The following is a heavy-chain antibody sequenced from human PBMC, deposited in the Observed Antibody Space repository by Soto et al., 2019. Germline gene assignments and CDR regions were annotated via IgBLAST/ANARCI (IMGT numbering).Heavy chain of an antibody. J-gene: IGHJ4*02. Sequence: QVQLVQSGAEVQKPGSSVKVSCTASGGTFSSYAISWVRQSPGQGLEWMGGIIPIFGTANYAQKFQGRVTITADESTSTAYMELSSLRSEDTAVYYCAGGAVDIVVGPAAPLDYWGQGTLVTVSS. CDR3: AGGAVDIVVGPAAPLDY. V-gene: IGHV1-69*01. CDR1: GGTFSSYA. CDR2: IIPIFGTA. D-gene: IGHD2-2*03.